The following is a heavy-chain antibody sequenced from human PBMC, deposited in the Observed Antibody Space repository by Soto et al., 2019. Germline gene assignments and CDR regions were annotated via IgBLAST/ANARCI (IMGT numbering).Heavy chain of an antibody. D-gene: IGHD3-22*01. V-gene: IGHV3-33*01. Sequence: PVWSLRHSCTASLFTFSSYGMHWVRQNPCKLLECLSVIWYDGSNKYYADSVRGRFTISRDNSKNTLYLQMNSLRAEDTAVYYCARGVYYYDSSGYYRPASYYFDYWGQGTLVTVSS. J-gene: IGHJ4*02. CDR2: IWYDGSNK. CDR1: LFTFSSYG. CDR3: ARGVYYYDSSGYYRPASYYFDY.